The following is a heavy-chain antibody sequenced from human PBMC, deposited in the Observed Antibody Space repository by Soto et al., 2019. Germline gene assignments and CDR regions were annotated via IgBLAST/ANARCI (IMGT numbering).Heavy chain of an antibody. CDR2: ISSSSSYT. Sequence: GGSLRLSCAASGFTFGSYSMNWVRQAPGKGLEWVSYISSSSSYTNYADSVKGRFTISRDNAKNSLYLQMNSLRAEDTAVYYCARVRYSSSRGGFWFDPWGQGTLVTVSS. CDR1: GFTFGSYS. V-gene: IGHV3-21*05. CDR3: ARVRYSSSRGGFWFDP. J-gene: IGHJ5*02. D-gene: IGHD6-6*01.